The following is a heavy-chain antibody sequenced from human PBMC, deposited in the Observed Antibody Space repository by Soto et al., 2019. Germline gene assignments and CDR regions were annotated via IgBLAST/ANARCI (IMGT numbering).Heavy chain of an antibody. J-gene: IGHJ4*02. CDR1: GFTFSSYA. D-gene: IGHD1-1*01. V-gene: IGHV3-30-3*01. CDR2: ISYDGSNK. CDR3: ARDRYDY. Sequence: GGSLRLSCAASGFTFSSYAMHWVRQAPGKGLEWVAVISYDGSNKYYADSVKGRFTISRDNSKNTLYLQMNSLRAEDTAVYYCARDRYDYWGQGTLVNVSS.